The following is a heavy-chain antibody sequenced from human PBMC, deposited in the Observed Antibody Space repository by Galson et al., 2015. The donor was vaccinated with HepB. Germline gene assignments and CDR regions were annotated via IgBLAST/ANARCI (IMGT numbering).Heavy chain of an antibody. Sequence: SLRLSCAASGFTFRSYAISWVRQAPGNGLEWVARISGSGSRTNYADTVKGRVTISRDNSKNTLYLQMTSLRVEDTAVYFCAKDHCSAGSCYPYNWFDPWGQGTLVTVSS. CDR2: ISGSGSRT. CDR1: GFTFRSYA. J-gene: IGHJ5*02. V-gene: IGHV3-23*01. D-gene: IGHD2-15*01. CDR3: AKDHCSAGSCYPYNWFDP.